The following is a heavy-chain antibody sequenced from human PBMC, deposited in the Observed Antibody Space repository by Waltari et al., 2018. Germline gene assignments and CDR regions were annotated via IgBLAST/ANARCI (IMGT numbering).Heavy chain of an antibody. V-gene: IGHV4-39*01. CDR1: GGSISSSSYY. D-gene: IGHD6-13*01. J-gene: IGHJ6*03. Sequence: QLQLQESGPGLVKPSETLSLTCTVSGGSISSSSYYWGWIRQPPGKGLEWIGSIYYSGSTYDNPSLKSRVTISVDTSKNQFSLKLSSVTAADTAVYYCARHSGSWYVVYYYYMDVWGKGTTVTVSS. CDR2: IYYSGST. CDR3: ARHSGSWYVVYYYYMDV.